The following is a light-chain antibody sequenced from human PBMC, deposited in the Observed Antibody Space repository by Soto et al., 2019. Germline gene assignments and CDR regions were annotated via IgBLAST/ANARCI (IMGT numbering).Light chain of an antibody. CDR1: QSLVHSDGIAY. Sequence: DVVMTHSPLSLPVSLGQPASISCSSSQSLVHSDGIAYLNWFHQRPGRSPRRLIYKVSNRDSGVPARFSGSGSGTDFTLKISRLEAEDVGIYYCMQGTHWPITFGHGTRLEI. V-gene: IGKV2-30*02. CDR3: MQGTHWPIT. J-gene: IGKJ5*01. CDR2: KVS.